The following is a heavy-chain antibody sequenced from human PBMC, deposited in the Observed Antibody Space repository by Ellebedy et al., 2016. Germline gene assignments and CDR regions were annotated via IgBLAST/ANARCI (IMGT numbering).Heavy chain of an antibody. CDR3: ARESEVGCMDV. Sequence: GGSLRLSCAASGFTFSSYSMNWVRQAPGKGLEWVSSISSSSSYIYYADSVKGRFTISRDNVKNSLYLQMNSLRAEDTAVFYCARESEVGCMDVWGQGTTVIVSS. V-gene: IGHV3-21*01. D-gene: IGHD1-26*01. CDR2: ISSSSSYI. CDR1: GFTFSSYS. J-gene: IGHJ6*02.